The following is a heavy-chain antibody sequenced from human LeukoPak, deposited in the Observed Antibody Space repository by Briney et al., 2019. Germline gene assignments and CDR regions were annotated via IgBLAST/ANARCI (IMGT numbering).Heavy chain of an antibody. V-gene: IGHV3-30*03. J-gene: IGHJ4*02. CDR1: GFTFSSYG. D-gene: IGHD3-9*01. CDR2: ISYDGSNK. CDR3: ARGGYDILTGYYKDYFDY. Sequence: PGGSLRLSCAASGFTFSSYGMHWVRQAPGKGLEWVAVISYDGSNKYYADSVKGRFTISRDNSKNTLYLQMNSLRAEDTAVYYCARGGYDILTGYYKDYFDYWGQGTLVTVSS.